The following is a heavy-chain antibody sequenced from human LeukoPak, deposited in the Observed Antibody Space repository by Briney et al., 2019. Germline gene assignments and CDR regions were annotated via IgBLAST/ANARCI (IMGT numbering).Heavy chain of an antibody. CDR1: GFTFDDYA. J-gene: IGHJ3*02. D-gene: IGHD5/OR15-5a*01. CDR2: ISWNSGSI. V-gene: IGHV3-9*01. CDR3: AKSTVSLAFDI. Sequence: GGSLRLSCAASGFTFDDYAMHWVRQPPGKGLEWVSGISWNSGSIGYADSVKGRFTISRNNAKNSLYLQMNSLRAENTALYYCAKSTVSLAFDIWGQGTMVTVSS.